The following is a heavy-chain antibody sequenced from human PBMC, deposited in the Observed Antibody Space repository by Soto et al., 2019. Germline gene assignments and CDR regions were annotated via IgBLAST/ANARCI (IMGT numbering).Heavy chain of an antibody. J-gene: IGHJ6*02. CDR1: GFTFSSYW. D-gene: IGHD3-3*01. V-gene: IGHV3-74*01. Sequence: GGSLRLSCAASGFTFSSYWMHWVRQAPGKGLVWVSRINSDGSSTSYADSVKGRFTISRDNAKNTLYLQMNSLRAEDTAVYYCARSTLIWSGYPPPYYYGMDVWGQGTTVTVSS. CDR3: ARSTLIWSGYPPPYYYGMDV. CDR2: INSDGSST.